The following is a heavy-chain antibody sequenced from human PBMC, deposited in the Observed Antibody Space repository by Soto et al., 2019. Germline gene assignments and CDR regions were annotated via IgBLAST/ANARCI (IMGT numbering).Heavy chain of an antibody. Sequence: PGESRKISCKGSGYSFTSYWISWVRQMPGKGLEWMGRIDPSDSYTNYSPSFQGHVTISADKSISTAYLQWSSLKASDTAMYYCARQVFTMVRGVIRPPDYWGQGTLVTVSS. CDR2: IDPSDSYT. J-gene: IGHJ4*02. D-gene: IGHD3-10*01. CDR3: ARQVFTMVRGVIRPPDY. CDR1: GYSFTSYW. V-gene: IGHV5-10-1*01.